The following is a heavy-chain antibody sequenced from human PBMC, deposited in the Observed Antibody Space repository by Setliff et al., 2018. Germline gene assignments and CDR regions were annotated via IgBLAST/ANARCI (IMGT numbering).Heavy chain of an antibody. D-gene: IGHD6-13*01. CDR3: ARSAGYSSSWYNYYYGMDV. Sequence: SETLSLTCTVSGYSISSGYYWGWIRQPPGKGLEWIGSIYHSGSTYYNPSLKSRVTISVDTSKNQFSLKLSSVTAADTAVYYCARSAGYSSSWYNYYYGMDVWGQGTTVTVSS. J-gene: IGHJ6*02. V-gene: IGHV4-38-2*02. CDR1: GYSISSGYY. CDR2: IYHSGST.